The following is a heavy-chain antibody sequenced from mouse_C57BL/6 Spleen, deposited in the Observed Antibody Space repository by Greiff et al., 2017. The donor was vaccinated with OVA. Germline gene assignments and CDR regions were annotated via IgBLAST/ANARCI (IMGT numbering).Heavy chain of an antibody. D-gene: IGHD3-1*01. CDR1: GFNITDYY. J-gene: IGHJ4*01. CDR3: ARGQDSEGYYAMDY. CDR2: IDPEDGET. Sequence: EVQLQQSGAELVKPGASVKLSCTASGFNITDYYMHWVKQRPEQGLEWIGRIDPEDGETNYAPKFQGKATITADTSSNTAYLQLSSLTSEDTAVYDCARGQDSEGYYAMDYWGQGTSVTVSS. V-gene: IGHV14-2*01.